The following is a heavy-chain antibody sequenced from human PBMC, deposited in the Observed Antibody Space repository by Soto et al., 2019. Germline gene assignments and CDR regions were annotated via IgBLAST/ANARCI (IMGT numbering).Heavy chain of an antibody. J-gene: IGHJ5*02. Sequence: SETLSLTCTVSGGSISSYYWSWIRQPPGKGLEWIAYIYYSGSTNHNPSLESRVTISVDTSKNQFSLKLSSVTAADTAVHYCARASGTRWFDPWGQGTLVTVSS. CDR3: ARASGTRWFDP. V-gene: IGHV4-59*01. D-gene: IGHD1-26*01. CDR1: GGSISSYY. CDR2: IYYSGST.